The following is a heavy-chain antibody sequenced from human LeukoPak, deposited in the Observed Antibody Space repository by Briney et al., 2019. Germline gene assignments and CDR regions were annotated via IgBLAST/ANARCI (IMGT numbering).Heavy chain of an antibody. D-gene: IGHD3-22*01. CDR3: ARASTYYYDSSGYYLGY. CDR2: IKQDGSEK. V-gene: IGHV3-7*01. CDR1: GFTFSSYE. Sequence: GGSLRLSCAASGFTFSSYEMNWVRQAPGKGLEWVANIKQDGSEKYYVDSVKGRFTISRDNAKNSLYLQMNSLRAEDTAVYYCARASTYYYDSSGYYLGYWGQGTLVTVSS. J-gene: IGHJ4*02.